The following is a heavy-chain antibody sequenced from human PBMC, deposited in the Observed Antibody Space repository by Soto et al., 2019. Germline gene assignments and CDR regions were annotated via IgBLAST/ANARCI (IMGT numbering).Heavy chain of an antibody. Sequence: QVQLQESGPGLVKPSQTLSLTCTVSGGSISSGGYYWSWIRQHPGKGLEWIGYIYYSGSTYYNPTLKSRVTISVDTSKNQFSLKLSSVTAADTAVYYCARETLYYDNKVRGWFDPWGQGTLVTVSS. V-gene: IGHV4-31*03. CDR3: ARETLYYDNKVRGWFDP. J-gene: IGHJ5*02. CDR2: IYYSGST. D-gene: IGHD3-22*01. CDR1: GGSISSGGYY.